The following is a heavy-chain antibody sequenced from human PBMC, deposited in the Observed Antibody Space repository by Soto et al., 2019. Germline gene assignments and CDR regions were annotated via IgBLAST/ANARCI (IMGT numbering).Heavy chain of an antibody. CDR3: ARHRHPRGTVGATSPLDP. CDR1: GFSVSSNY. J-gene: IGHJ5*02. Sequence: GGSLRLSCAISGFSVSSNYLSWVRQAPGKGLEWVSVHYSGGSTYYADSVQGRFTISRDKSNNTLYLQMRRVRAEDTAVYFCARHRHPRGTVGATSPLDPWGQGTLVTVSS. D-gene: IGHD1-26*01. V-gene: IGHV3-53*01. CDR2: HYSGGST.